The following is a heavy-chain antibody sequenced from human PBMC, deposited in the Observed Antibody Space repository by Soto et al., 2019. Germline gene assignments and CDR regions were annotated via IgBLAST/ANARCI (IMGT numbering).Heavy chain of an antibody. J-gene: IGHJ4*02. V-gene: IGHV1-18*01. CDR2: ISAYNGNT. D-gene: IGHD2-2*01. Sequence: GASVKVSCKDSGYTFTSYGISWVRQAPGQGLEWMGWISAYNGNTNYAQKVQGRVTMTTDTSTSTAYMELRGLRSDDTAVYYCARVGTHSVPGGIDYWGQGTLVTVSS. CDR1: GYTFTSYG. CDR3: ARVGTHSVPGGIDY.